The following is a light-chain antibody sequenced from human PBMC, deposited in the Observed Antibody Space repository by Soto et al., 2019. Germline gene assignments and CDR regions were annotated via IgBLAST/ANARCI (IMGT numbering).Light chain of an antibody. J-gene: IGKJ4*01. Sequence: EIVMTQPPATLSVYPVERATLSCMASQSVSSNLAWYQQKPGQAPSLLIYGASTRATGTPARFSGSGSGTEFTLTISSLQSEDFAVYYCQQYIRWPLTFGGGTKVDIK. CDR1: QSVSSN. CDR2: GAS. V-gene: IGKV3-15*01. CDR3: QQYIRWPLT.